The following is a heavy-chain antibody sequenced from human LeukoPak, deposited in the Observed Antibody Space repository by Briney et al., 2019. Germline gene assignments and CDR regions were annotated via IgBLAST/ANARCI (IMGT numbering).Heavy chain of an antibody. V-gene: IGHV5-10-1*01. Sequence: GESLKISCQASGTIFTGYWISWVRQLPGKGLEWMGRIDPSDSYTNYSPSFQGHVTISADKSITTAYLQWSSLKASDTAMYYCARSGVAAVRGALGMDVWGKGTTVTVSS. D-gene: IGHD6-25*01. CDR3: ARSGVAAVRGALGMDV. CDR1: GTIFTGYW. J-gene: IGHJ6*04. CDR2: IDPSDSYT.